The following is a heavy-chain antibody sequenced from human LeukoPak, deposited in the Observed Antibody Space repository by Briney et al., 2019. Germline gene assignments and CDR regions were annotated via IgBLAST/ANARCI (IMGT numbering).Heavy chain of an antibody. Sequence: GGSLRLSCAASGFTFSSYGMHWVRQAPGKGLEWVANIKQDGSDKYYVDSVKGRFTISRDNAKNSLYLQMNSLRAEDTAVYYCARACYYDSSGYCHDAFDSWGQGTMVTVSS. CDR1: GFTFSSYG. CDR3: ARACYYDSSGYCHDAFDS. V-gene: IGHV3-7*01. D-gene: IGHD3-22*01. CDR2: IKQDGSDK. J-gene: IGHJ3*02.